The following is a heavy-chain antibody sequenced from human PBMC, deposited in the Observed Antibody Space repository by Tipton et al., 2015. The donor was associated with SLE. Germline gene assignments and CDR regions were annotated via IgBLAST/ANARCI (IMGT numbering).Heavy chain of an antibody. CDR3: ARSPYWEGGYFDS. J-gene: IGHJ4*02. V-gene: IGHV4-31*03. CDR2: IFHSGTT. Sequence: TLSLTCSVSGGSPTTGGSSWGWIRHRPGKGLGWLGYIFHSGTTYSNPSLKSRLIISVDTSKNQFSLKLTSVTAADTAVYYCARSPYWEGGYFDSWGQGILVTVSS. D-gene: IGHD2-8*02. CDR1: GGSPTTGGSS.